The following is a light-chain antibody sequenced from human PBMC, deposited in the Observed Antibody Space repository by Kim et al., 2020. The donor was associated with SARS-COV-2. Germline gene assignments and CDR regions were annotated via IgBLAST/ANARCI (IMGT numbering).Light chain of an antibody. J-gene: IGKJ1*01. V-gene: IGKV3-15*01. CDR1: QSVSSN. Sequence: VSPGERATLSCRASQSVSSNLAWYQQKPGQAPRLLIYGTSTRATGIPARFSGSGSGTEFTLTISSLQSEDFAVYCCQQYNNWPGTFGQGTKVDIK. CDR3: QQYNNWPGT. CDR2: GTS.